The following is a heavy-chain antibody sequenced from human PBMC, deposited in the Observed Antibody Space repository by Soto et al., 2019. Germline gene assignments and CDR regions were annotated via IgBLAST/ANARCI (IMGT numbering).Heavy chain of an antibody. Sequence: PAETLSLTGTVSGGSISSSSYFWCWIRHPPGKGLEWIGSIYYSGGTYYNPSLKSRVTISVDTSKNQFSLKLSSVTAADTAVYYCARAPYYDILTGSSRHQVYYSSAMDVCGQ. CDR1: GGSISSSSYF. CDR3: ARAPYYDILTGSSRHQVYYSSAMDV. CDR2: IYYSGGT. J-gene: IGHJ6*02. D-gene: IGHD3-9*01. V-gene: IGHV4-39*07.